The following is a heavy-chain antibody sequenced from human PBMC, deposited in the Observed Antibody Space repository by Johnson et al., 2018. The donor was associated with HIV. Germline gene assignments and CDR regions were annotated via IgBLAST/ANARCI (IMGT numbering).Heavy chain of an antibody. CDR2: IYSGGST. D-gene: IGHD6-13*01. CDR1: GFTVSSNY. Sequence: VQLVESGGGLDQPGGSLRLSRAASGFTVSSNYMSWVRQAPGKGLEWVSVIYSGGSTYYADSVKGRFTISRDNSKNSLYLQMNSLRAEDTALYYCAKDSSSWTRGAFDIWGQGTMVTVSS. J-gene: IGHJ3*02. CDR3: AKDSSSWTRGAFDI. V-gene: IGHV3-53*04.